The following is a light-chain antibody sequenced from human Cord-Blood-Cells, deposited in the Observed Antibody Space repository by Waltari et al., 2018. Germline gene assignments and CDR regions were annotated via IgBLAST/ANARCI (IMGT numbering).Light chain of an antibody. CDR1: TLGDKY. Sequence: SYELTQPPSVSVSPGQTASIPRSGDTLGDKYACWYQQKPGQSPVLGIYQDSKRPSGIPERFSGSNSGNTATLTISGTQAMDEADYYCQAWDSSTAVFGGGTKLTVL. CDR3: QAWDSSTAV. J-gene: IGLJ3*02. CDR2: QDS. V-gene: IGLV3-1*01.